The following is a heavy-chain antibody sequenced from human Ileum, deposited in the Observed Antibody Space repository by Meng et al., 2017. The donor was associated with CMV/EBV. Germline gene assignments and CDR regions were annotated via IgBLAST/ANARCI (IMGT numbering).Heavy chain of an antibody. CDR1: GDSLSTGDYY. CDR2: IYYSGST. V-gene: IGHV4-30-4*01. J-gene: IGHJ4*02. D-gene: IGHD6-19*01. Sequence: QVQLEESGPGVVKPSQTLSLTCTVSGDSLSTGDYYWSWIRQPPGKGPEWIGYIYYSGSTLYNPSLKSPVTISLDKSKNQFSLRLRSVTAADTAVYFCAREGGGWYFDSWGQGTLVTVSS. CDR3: AREGGGWYFDS.